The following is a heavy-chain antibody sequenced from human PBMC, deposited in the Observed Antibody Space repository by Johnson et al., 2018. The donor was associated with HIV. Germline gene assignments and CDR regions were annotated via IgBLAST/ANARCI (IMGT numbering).Heavy chain of an antibody. CDR1: GFTLSGYD. CDR2: IGTAGDT. D-gene: IGHD2-8*02. J-gene: IGHJ3*02. CDR3: ARTGVLGAFDI. Sequence: VQLVESGGGLVQPGGSLRLSCAASGFTLSGYDMHWVRQATGKGLEWVSTIGTAGDTYYAGSVKGRFTISRENANNSLYLQMNSLRAGDTAVYYCARTGVLGAFDIWGQGTMVTVSS. V-gene: IGHV3-13*01.